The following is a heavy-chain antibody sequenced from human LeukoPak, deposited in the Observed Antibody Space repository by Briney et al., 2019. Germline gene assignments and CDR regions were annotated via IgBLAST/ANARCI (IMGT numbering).Heavy chain of an antibody. D-gene: IGHD1-14*01. CDR1: VLTLGSFG. V-gene: IGHV3-30*18. CDR2: ISYDGSDQ. CDR3: VKGLGNLFDG. J-gene: IGHJ4*02. Sequence: GGSLRLSCAASVLTLGSFGTHWVRHAAGEGLEWVTFISYDGSDQHYADSVKGRFTISRDTSKNTLYLQMNSLRVEDTAVYFCVKGLGNLFDGWGQGTLVTVSS.